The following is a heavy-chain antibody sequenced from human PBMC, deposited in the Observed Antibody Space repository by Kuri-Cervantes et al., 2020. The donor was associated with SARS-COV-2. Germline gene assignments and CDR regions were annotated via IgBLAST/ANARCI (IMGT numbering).Heavy chain of an antibody. CDR2: INHSGST. V-gene: IGHV4-39*07. CDR3: ASISSTSWSSGLDP. Sequence: SETLSLTCTVSGGSISSSSYYWGWIRQPPGKGLEWIGEINHSGSTNYNPSLKSRVTMSVDTSKNQFSLKLSSVTAADTAVYYCASISSTSWSSGLDPWGQGTLVTVSS. D-gene: IGHD2-2*01. J-gene: IGHJ5*02. CDR1: GGSISSSSYY.